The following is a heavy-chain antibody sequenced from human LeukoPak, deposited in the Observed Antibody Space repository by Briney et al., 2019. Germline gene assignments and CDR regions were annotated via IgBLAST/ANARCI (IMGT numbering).Heavy chain of an antibody. J-gene: IGHJ6*02. CDR1: GFTFSSYA. CDR3: AKEYHPSRTVVIPGAYYYYGMDV. V-gene: IGHV3-23*01. CDR2: ISGSGGST. D-gene: IGHD4-23*01. Sequence: PGGSLRRSCAASGFTFSSYAMSWVRQAPGKGLEWVSAISGSGGSTYYADSVKGRFTISRDNPKNTLYLQMNSLRAEDTAVYYCAKEYHPSRTVVIPGAYYYYGMDVWGQGTTVTVSS.